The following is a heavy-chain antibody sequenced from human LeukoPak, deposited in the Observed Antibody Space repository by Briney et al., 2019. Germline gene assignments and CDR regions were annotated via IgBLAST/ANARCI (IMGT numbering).Heavy chain of an antibody. Sequence: GESLKISCKASGYKFTNYWIGWVRQMPGKGLEWMTIIYPGDSETRYSPSFQGQVTISADKSIGTMYLQWSSLKASDTAMYYCARALRAGQGDYVPVLWGQGALVIVSS. V-gene: IGHV5-51*01. CDR3: ARALRAGQGDYVPVL. D-gene: IGHD4-17*01. CDR1: GYKFTNYW. CDR2: IYPGDSET. J-gene: IGHJ4*02.